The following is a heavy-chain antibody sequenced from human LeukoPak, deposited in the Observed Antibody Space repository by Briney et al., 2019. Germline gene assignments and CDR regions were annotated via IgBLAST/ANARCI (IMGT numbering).Heavy chain of an antibody. CDR2: IYASGKT. CDR3: ARSFSEKFYFES. D-gene: IGHD1-26*01. CDR1: GGSIRSYY. J-gene: IGHJ4*02. Sequence: SETLSLTCTVSGGSIRSYYWSWVRQPAGKELEWIGRIYASGKTDYNPYTPSLKSRVAMSLDTSKNQVSLYLTSVTAADTAMYFCARSFSEKFYFESWGQGTLVTVSS. V-gene: IGHV4-4*07.